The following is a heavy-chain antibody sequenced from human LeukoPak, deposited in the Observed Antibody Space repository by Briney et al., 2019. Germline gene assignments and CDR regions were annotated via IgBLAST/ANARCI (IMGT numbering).Heavy chain of an antibody. J-gene: IGHJ2*01. V-gene: IGHV3-23*01. CDR3: ARVAKEKKSSTAIDL. D-gene: IGHD6-6*01. CDR2: ISGGGGTT. Sequence: GGSLRLSCAASGFTFSSYALSWVRQAPGKGLEWVSTISGGGGTTYYADSVKGRFTISRDNSKNTLYLQMNSLRAEDTAIYYCARVAKEKKSSTAIDLWGRGTLVTVSS. CDR1: GFTFSSYA.